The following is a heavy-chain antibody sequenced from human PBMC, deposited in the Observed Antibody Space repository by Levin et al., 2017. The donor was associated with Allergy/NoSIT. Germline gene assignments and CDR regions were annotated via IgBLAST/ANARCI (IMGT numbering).Heavy chain of an antibody. V-gene: IGHV4-61*01. CDR1: GGSVSSGSYY. CDR2: IYYSGST. D-gene: IGHD1-26*01. J-gene: IGHJ3*02. Sequence: ASETLSLTCTVSGGSVSSGSYYWSWIRQPPGKGLEWIGYIYYSGSTNYNPSLKSRVTISVDTSKNQFSLKLSSVTAADTAVYYCARVQWEVHLGAFDIWGQGTMVTVSS. CDR3: ARVQWEVHLGAFDI.